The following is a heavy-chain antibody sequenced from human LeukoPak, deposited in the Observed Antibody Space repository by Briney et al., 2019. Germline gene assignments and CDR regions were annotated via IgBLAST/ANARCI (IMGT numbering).Heavy chain of an antibody. V-gene: IGHV3-9*01. CDR1: GFSFDDYA. Sequence: GGSLGLSCVASGFSFDDYAMHWVRQAPGKGPEWVSSISSNSETKGYADSVRGRFTIFRDNAKKSLYLMMNSLRPEDTAFYYCAKPLEKTTTTAGGYFDYWGQAMQVTVSS. J-gene: IGHJ4*02. CDR2: ISSNSETK. D-gene: IGHD5-24*01. CDR3: AKPLEKTTTTAGGYFDY.